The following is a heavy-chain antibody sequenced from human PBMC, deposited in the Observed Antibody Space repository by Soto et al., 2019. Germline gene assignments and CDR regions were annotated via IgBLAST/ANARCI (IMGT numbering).Heavy chain of an antibody. CDR3: TRDQPITP. CDR1: GFTFADYT. D-gene: IGHD3-10*01. J-gene: IGHJ3*01. CDR2: IRGKAYGGTA. V-gene: IGHV3-49*03. Sequence: EVQLVESGGGLGQPGRSLRLSCTGSGFTFADYTMTWHRQAPGKGLEWVGFIRGKAYGGTAEYAASVKGRFTISRDDSKSIAYLQMNSLKTEDTAVYFCTRDQPITPWGQGTMVTVSS.